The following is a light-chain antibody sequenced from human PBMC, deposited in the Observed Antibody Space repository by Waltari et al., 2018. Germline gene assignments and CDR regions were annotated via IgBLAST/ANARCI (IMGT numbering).Light chain of an antibody. CDR1: QDISNY. Sequence: DIQMTQSPSSLSASVGDSVTITCQASQDISNYLNWYQQKPGKAPKLLIYDASNLETGVPSRFSGSGSGTDFTFTISSLQPEDIATYYCQQYDNLLTWTFGQGTKVEIK. V-gene: IGKV1-33*01. J-gene: IGKJ1*01. CDR2: DAS. CDR3: QQYDNLLTWT.